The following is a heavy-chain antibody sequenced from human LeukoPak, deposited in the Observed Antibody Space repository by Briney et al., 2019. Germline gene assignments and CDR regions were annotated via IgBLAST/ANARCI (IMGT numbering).Heavy chain of an antibody. CDR3: ARDKDYFDSGGAFDI. D-gene: IGHD3-22*01. CDR2: IYYSGST. J-gene: IGHJ3*02. V-gene: IGHV4-59*01. CDR1: GGSISSYY. Sequence: PSETLSLTCTVSGGSISSYYWSWIRQPPGKGLEGIGYIYYSGSTNYNPSLKSRVTMSVDTSKNQFSLKLSSVTAADTAVYYCARDKDYFDSGGAFDIWGQGTMVTVSS.